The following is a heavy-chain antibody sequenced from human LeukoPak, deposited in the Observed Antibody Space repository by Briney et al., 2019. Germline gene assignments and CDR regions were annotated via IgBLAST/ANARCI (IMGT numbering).Heavy chain of an antibody. CDR3: ARERDYDTYIDY. V-gene: IGHV3-53*01. J-gene: IGHJ4*02. CDR1: GFRVSSNH. Sequence: GGSLRLSCAVSGFRVSSNHMTWVRQAPGKGLEWVSLIYTGDVTYYADSVKGRFTISADNSKNILYLQMDSLTAEDTALYYCARERDYDTYIDYWGQGTLVTVSS. CDR2: IYTGDVT. D-gene: IGHD3-22*01.